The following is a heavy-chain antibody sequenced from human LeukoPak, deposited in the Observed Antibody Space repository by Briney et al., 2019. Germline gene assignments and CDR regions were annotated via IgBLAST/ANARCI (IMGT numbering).Heavy chain of an antibody. J-gene: IGHJ6*03. CDR2: INHSGST. D-gene: IGHD3-10*01. V-gene: IGHV4-34*01. Sequence: SETLSLTCAVYVGSFSGYYWSRIRQPPGKGLEWIGEINHSGSTNYNSSLKSRVTISVDTSKNQFSLKLSSVTAADTAVYYCARGYYGSGSHCCHMDVWGKGTTITVS. CDR1: VGSFSGYY. CDR3: ARGYYGSGSHCCHMDV.